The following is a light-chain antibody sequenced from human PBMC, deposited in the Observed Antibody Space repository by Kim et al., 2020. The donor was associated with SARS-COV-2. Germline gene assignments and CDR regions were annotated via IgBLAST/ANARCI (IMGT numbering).Light chain of an antibody. J-gene: IGKJ5*01. CDR2: GAS. CDR1: QCVLSSSNNRNC. Sequence: ATITCKSSQCVLSSSNNRNCLSWHQQKPGQPPRLLIYGASSRKSGVPDRFGGSVSGTDFTLTISSLQAEDVAVYYCQQYYTTPITFGQGTRLEIK. V-gene: IGKV4-1*01. CDR3: QQYYTTPIT.